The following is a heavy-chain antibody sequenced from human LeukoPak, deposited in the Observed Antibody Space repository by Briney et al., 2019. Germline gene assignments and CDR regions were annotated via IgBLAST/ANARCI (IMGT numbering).Heavy chain of an antibody. CDR3: ARPNYYMDV. V-gene: IGHV3-11*01. Sequence: GGSLRLSCASSGFTFSDNYMSWIRQAPGKGLEWISYISSSGNNIYYADSVKGRFTISRDNAKNSLFLQMNSLRAEDTAVYYCARPNYYMDVWGKGTTVTVSS. CDR2: ISSSGNNI. J-gene: IGHJ6*03. CDR1: GFTFSDNY.